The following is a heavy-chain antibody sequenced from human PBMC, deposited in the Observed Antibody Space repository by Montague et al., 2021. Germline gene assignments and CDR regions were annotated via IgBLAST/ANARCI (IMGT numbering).Heavy chain of an antibody. D-gene: IGHD3-16*01. V-gene: IGHV3-53*01. CDR1: GFTVSSSF. CDR3: ARASFGGPGD. J-gene: IGHJ4*01. CDR2: IYSGGST. Sequence: SLRLSCGASGFTVSSSFLTWVRQPPGKGLEWVSLIYSGGSTSYAASVEGRFTISRDNSKNTLYLQMNGLRAADTAVYYCARASFGGPGDWGQGTLVTVSS.